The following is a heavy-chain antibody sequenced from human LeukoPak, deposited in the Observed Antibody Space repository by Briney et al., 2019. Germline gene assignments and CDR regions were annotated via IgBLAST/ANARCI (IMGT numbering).Heavy chain of an antibody. CDR1: GYTFTSYG. V-gene: IGHV1-18*01. J-gene: IGHJ2*01. D-gene: IGHD2-2*01. Sequence: ASVKVSCKASGYTFTSYGISWVRQAPGQGLEWMGWISAYNGNTNYAQKLQGRVTMTTDTSTSTAYMELRSPRSDDTAVYYCARVIVVVPAADAGYFDLWGRGTLVTVSS. CDR3: ARVIVVVPAADAGYFDL. CDR2: ISAYNGNT.